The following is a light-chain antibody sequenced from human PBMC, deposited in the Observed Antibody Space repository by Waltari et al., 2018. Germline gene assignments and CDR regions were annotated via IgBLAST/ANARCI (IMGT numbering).Light chain of an antibody. CDR1: SLRTSY. J-gene: IGLJ3*02. Sequence: SSELTQGPDVSVALGQTVKITCQGDSLRTSYASWYQVKPGQAPVLVLFGKEKRPSGITDRRSGYSSGTTTSLTITGAQEEDEADYYCHSRRGSDNQVVFGGGTKLTVL. CDR3: HSRRGSDNQVV. CDR2: GKE. V-gene: IGLV3-19*01.